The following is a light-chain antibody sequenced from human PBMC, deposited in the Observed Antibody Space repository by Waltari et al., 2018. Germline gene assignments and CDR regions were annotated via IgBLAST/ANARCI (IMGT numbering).Light chain of an antibody. CDR2: QDT. Sequence: SYELTQPPSVSVSPGQTARITCSGDALPRQYAYWYQQRPGQAPKLMIYQDTQRPSEIPERFSGSSSGTTVTLTISEVQAEDEADYYCQSADGSGTYVVFGGGTKLTVL. J-gene: IGLJ2*01. CDR1: ALPRQY. CDR3: QSADGSGTYVV. V-gene: IGLV3-25*03.